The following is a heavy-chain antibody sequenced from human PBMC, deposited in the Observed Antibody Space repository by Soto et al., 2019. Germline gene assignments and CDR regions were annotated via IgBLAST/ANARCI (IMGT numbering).Heavy chain of an antibody. Sequence: EVQLVESGGGLVQPGGSLRLSCAASGFTFSSYWMSWVRQAPGKGLEWVANIKQDGSEKYYVDSVKGRFTISRDNAKNSLYLQMNRLRAEDTAVYYCARSIAARLNWFDSWGQGTLVTVSS. D-gene: IGHD6-6*01. CDR1: GFTFSSYW. J-gene: IGHJ5*01. CDR2: IKQDGSEK. V-gene: IGHV3-7*01. CDR3: ARSIAARLNWFDS.